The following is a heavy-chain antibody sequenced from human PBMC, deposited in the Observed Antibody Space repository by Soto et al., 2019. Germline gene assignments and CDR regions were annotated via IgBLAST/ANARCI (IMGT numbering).Heavy chain of an antibody. CDR2: MNPNSGNT. Sequence: AASVKVSRKASGYTFSSYDINWVRQATGQGLEWMGWMNPNSGNTGYAQKFQGRVTMTRNTSISTAYMELSSLRSEDTAVYYCASAPLLRPLYYFDYWGQGTLVTVS. V-gene: IGHV1-8*01. CDR1: GYTFSSYD. J-gene: IGHJ4*02. CDR3: ASAPLLRPLYYFDY. D-gene: IGHD3-3*01.